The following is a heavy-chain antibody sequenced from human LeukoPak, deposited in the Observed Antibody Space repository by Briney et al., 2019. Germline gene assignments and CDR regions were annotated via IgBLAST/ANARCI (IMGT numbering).Heavy chain of an antibody. D-gene: IGHD2-2*01. CDR3: ARLDIVVVPATAFDI. J-gene: IGHJ3*02. Sequence: SQTLSLTCTVSGGSISNEDYYWSWIRQPPGKGLEWIGYIYYSGSAYYNPSLKSRVTISVDTSKNQFSLRLSSVTAADTAIYYCARLDIVVVPATAFDIWGQGTMVTVSS. V-gene: IGHV4-30-4*08. CDR1: GGSISNEDYY. CDR2: IYYSGSA.